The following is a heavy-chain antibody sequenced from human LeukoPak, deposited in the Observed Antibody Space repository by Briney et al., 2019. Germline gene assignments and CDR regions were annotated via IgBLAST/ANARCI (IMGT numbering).Heavy chain of an antibody. Sequence: SETLSLTCTVSGGSVSGYYWSWIRQPPGKGLQWIGYIHYSGSTNYNPSLKSRLTISVDTSKNQFSLKLTSVTAADTAVYYCARAYCVGDCTVLHIYFDNWGQGTLVTVSS. V-gene: IGHV4-59*02. CDR3: ARAYCVGDCTVLHIYFDN. CDR1: GGSVSGYY. CDR2: IHYSGST. J-gene: IGHJ4*02. D-gene: IGHD2-21*02.